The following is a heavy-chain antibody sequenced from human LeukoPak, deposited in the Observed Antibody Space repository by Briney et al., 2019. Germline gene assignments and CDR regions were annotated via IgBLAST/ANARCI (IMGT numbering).Heavy chain of an antibody. Sequence: GESLKISCKGSGYSFTSYWIGWVRQMPGKGLEWMGIIYPGDSDTRYSPSFQGQVTTSADKSISTAYLQWSSLKASNTAMYYCARHIPYYYGSGSYSYYYGMDVWGQGTTVTVSS. D-gene: IGHD3-10*01. J-gene: IGHJ6*02. CDR1: GYSFTSYW. CDR2: IYPGDSDT. V-gene: IGHV5-51*01. CDR3: ARHIPYYYGSGSYSYYYGMDV.